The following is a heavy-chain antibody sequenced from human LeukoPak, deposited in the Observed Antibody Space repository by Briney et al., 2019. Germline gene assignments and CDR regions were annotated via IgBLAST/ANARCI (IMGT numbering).Heavy chain of an antibody. CDR1: GYTFTGYY. CDR3: AREINPYDFWSGYQEVDY. V-gene: IGHV1-46*01. J-gene: IGHJ4*02. Sequence: ASVKVSCKASGYTFTGYYMHWVRQAPGQGLEWMGIINPSGGSTSYAQKFQGRVTMTRDMSTSTVYMELSSLRSEDTAVYYCAREINPYDFWSGYQEVDYWGQGTLVTVSS. D-gene: IGHD3-3*01. CDR2: INPSGGST.